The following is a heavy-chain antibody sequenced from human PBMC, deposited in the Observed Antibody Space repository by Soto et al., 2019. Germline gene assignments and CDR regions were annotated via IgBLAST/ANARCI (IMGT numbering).Heavy chain of an antibody. CDR2: IGPDGSNI. Sequence: LRRSYAASGWILSSYWRHWVRQAPGKGLVWVSHIGPDGSNIRDADSVQGRFTISRDNARNTLYLQMNSLRDEDTAMYYCVRDSNWSYDYWGQGILVTGSS. D-gene: IGHD4-4*01. CDR1: GWILSSYW. V-gene: IGHV3-74*01. J-gene: IGHJ4*02. CDR3: VRDSNWSYDY.